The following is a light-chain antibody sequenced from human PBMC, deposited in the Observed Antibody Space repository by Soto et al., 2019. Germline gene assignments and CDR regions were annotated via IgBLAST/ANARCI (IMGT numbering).Light chain of an antibody. Sequence: EIVVTQSPATLSLSPGERATLSCRASPSVTNYLAWYQQKPGQAPRLLIYGAFNRATGIPARFSGSESGADFTLTISRLEPEDFAVYYCQQYGSSGTFGQGTKVDIK. CDR1: PSVTNY. CDR3: QQYGSSGT. V-gene: IGKV3-20*01. J-gene: IGKJ1*01. CDR2: GAF.